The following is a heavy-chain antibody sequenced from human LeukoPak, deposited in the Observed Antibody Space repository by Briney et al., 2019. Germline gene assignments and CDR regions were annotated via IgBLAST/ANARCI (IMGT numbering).Heavy chain of an antibody. D-gene: IGHD4-23*01. CDR3: AKALYGGHDY. CDR1: GFIFSSYA. J-gene: IGHJ4*02. CDR2: ISYDGSNE. Sequence: PGGSLRLSCAASGFIFSSYAMHWVRQAPGKGLEWVAVISYDGSNEYYADSVKGRFTISRDNSKNTLYLQMNSLRAEDTAVYYCAKALYGGHDYWGQGTLVTVSS. V-gene: IGHV3-30*04.